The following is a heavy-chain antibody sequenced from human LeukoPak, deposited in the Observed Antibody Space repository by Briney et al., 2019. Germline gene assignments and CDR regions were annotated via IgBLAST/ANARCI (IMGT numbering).Heavy chain of an antibody. V-gene: IGHV4-59*01. CDR1: GGSISSYY. Sequence: SETLSLTCTVSGGSISSYYWSWIRQPPGKGLEWIGYIYYSGSTNYNPSLKSRVTIPVDTSKNQFSLKLSSVTAADTAVYYCARDVAADNWFDPWGQGTLVTVSS. J-gene: IGHJ5*02. CDR3: ARDVAADNWFDP. D-gene: IGHD6-13*01. CDR2: IYYSGST.